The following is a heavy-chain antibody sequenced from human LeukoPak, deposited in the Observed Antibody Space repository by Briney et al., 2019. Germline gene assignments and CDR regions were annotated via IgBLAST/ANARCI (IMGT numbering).Heavy chain of an antibody. D-gene: IGHD3-10*01. J-gene: IGHJ6*03. V-gene: IGHV4-34*01. Sequence: SETLSLTCAVYGGSFSGYYWSWLRQPPGKGLEWIGEINHSGSTNYNPSLKSRVTISVDTSKNQFSLKLSSVTAADTAVYYCARGNGGGSGSSPMDVWGKGTTVTVSS. CDR3: ARGNGGGSGSSPMDV. CDR2: INHSGST. CDR1: GGSFSGYY.